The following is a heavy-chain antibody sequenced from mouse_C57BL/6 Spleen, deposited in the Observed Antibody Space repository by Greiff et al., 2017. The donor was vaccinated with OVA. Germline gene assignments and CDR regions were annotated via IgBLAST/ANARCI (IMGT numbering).Heavy chain of an antibody. CDR3: ARDPYGNYGYFDV. D-gene: IGHD2-1*01. Sequence: DVMLVESGGGLVKPGGSLKLSCAASGFTFSSYAMSWVRQTPEKRLEWVATISDGGSYTYYPDNVKGRFTISRDNAKNNLYLQMSHLKSEDTAMYYCARDPYGNYGYFDVWGTGTTVTVSS. CDR1: GFTFSSYA. CDR2: ISDGGSYT. J-gene: IGHJ1*03. V-gene: IGHV5-4*01.